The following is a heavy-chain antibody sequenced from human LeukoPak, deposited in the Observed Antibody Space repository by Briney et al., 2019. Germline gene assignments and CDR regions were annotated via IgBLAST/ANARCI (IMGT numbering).Heavy chain of an antibody. D-gene: IGHD6-13*01. CDR2: IYYSGST. CDR1: GGSFSSSSYY. CDR3: ARRIAAAGTNYYFDY. J-gene: IGHJ4*02. Sequence: PSETLSLTCTVSGGSFSSSSYYWGWIRQPPGKGLEWIGSIYYSGSTYYNPSLKSRVTISVDTSKNQFSLKLSSVTAADTAVYYCARRIAAAGTNYYFDYWGQGTLVTVSS. V-gene: IGHV4-39*01.